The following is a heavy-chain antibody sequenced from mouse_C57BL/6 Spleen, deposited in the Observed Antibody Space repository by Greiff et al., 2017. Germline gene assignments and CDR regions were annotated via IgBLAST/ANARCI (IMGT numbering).Heavy chain of an antibody. D-gene: IGHD2-4*01. J-gene: IGHJ3*01. CDR3: ARGDYDEWFAY. CDR1: GYSFTGYY. Sequence: VQLQQSGPELVKPGASVKISCKASGYSFTGYYMNWVKQSPEKSLEWIGEINPSTGGTTYNQKFKAKATLTVDKSSSTAYMQLKSLTSEDSAVYYCARGDYDEWFAYWGQGTLVTVS. CDR2: INPSTGGT. V-gene: IGHV1-42*01.